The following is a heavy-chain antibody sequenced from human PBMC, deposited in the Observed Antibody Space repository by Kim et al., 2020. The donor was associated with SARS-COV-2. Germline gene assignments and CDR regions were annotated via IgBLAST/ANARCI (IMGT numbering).Heavy chain of an antibody. J-gene: IGHJ6*03. Sequence: GESLKISCKGSGYSFTSYWIGWVRQMPGKGLEWMGIIYPGDSDTRYSPSFQGQVTISADKSISTAYLQWSSLKASDTAMYYCARHFIAAAGSPFPLYYYYEMDVWGKGTTVPVSS. CDR3: ARHFIAAAGSPFPLYYYYEMDV. CDR1: GYSFTSYW. D-gene: IGHD6-13*01. V-gene: IGHV5-51*01. CDR2: IYPGDSDT.